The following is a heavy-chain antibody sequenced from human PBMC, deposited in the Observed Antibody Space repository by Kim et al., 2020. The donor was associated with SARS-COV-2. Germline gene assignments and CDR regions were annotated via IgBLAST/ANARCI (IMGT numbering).Heavy chain of an antibody. CDR1: GYTFTSYA. CDR2: INTNTGNP. V-gene: IGHV7-4-1*02. Sequence: ASVKVSCKASGYTFTSYAMNWVRQAPGQGLEWMGWINTNTGNPTYAQGFTGRFVFSLDTSVSTAYLQISSLKAEDTAVYYCARDCCGRQQLVRRSGMDVWGQGTTVTVSS. CDR3: ARDCCGRQQLVRRSGMDV. J-gene: IGHJ6*02. D-gene: IGHD6-13*01.